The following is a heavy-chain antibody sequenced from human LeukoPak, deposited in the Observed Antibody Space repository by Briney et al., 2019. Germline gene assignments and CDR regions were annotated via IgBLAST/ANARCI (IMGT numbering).Heavy chain of an antibody. V-gene: IGHV4-59*12. CDR1: GGSIISYS. J-gene: IGHJ4*02. CDR3: ASSYYYDSSGYFNFDY. Sequence: PSETLSLTCTVSGGSIISYSWSWIRQPPGKGLEWIGYIYYIGSTKYNPSLKSRVTMSVDTSKNQFSLKLSSVTAADTAVYYCASSYYYDSSGYFNFDYRGQGTLVTVSS. D-gene: IGHD3-22*01. CDR2: IYYIGST.